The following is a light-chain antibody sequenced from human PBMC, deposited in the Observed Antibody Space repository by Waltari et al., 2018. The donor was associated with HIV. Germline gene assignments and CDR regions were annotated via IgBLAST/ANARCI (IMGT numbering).Light chain of an antibody. J-gene: IGKJ4*01. CDR1: QSFSTY. CDR2: AAS. Sequence: DIQLTQSPSSLSSSVGDRVTITCRASQSFSTYLNWYQYKPGKAPKHLIYAASSLTSVAAWWFSGSGAGKDITTTISSVQRDDSVNYYCQESNSSSVTFGGGTGVEI. V-gene: IGKV1-39*01. CDR3: QESNSSSVT.